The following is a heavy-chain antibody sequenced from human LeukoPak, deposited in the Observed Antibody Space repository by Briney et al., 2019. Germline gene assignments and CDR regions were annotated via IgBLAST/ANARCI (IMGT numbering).Heavy chain of an antibody. J-gene: IGHJ3*01. CDR3: ARIIVGATWKAFDV. Sequence: SETLSLTCTVSGGSISSYYWSWIRQPAGKGLEWIGRIYTSGSTNNNPSLKSRVTMSVDTSKIQFSLKLSSVTAADTAVYYCARIIVGATWKAFDVWGQGTMVTVSS. CDR1: GGSISSYY. V-gene: IGHV4-4*07. D-gene: IGHD1-26*01. CDR2: IYTSGST.